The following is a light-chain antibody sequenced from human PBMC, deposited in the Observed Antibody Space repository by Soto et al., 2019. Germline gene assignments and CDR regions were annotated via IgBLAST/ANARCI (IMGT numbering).Light chain of an antibody. CDR1: QSVSSW. V-gene: IGKV1-5*01. J-gene: IGKJ1*01. CDR3: QKYNSYLWT. CDR2: DAS. Sequence: TQSPGTLSLSPGERATLSCRASQSVSSWLAWYQQKPGKAPKLLIYDASSLESGVPSRFSGSGSGTEFTLTISSLQPDDFATYYCQKYNSYLWTFGQGTKVDIK.